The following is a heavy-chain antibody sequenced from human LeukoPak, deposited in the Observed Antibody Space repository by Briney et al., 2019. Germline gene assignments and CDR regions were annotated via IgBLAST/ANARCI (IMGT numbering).Heavy chain of an antibody. J-gene: IGHJ6*03. Sequence: PGGSLNLSCAASGFTFSSYWMHWVRQAQGKGLVWVSRINIDGSSTSYADSVKGRFTISRDNAKNTLYLQMNSLRAEDTAVYYCARGDHSSGWYRYYYYYMDVWGKGTTVTVSS. CDR1: GFTFSSYW. CDR3: ARGDHSSGWYRYYYYYMDV. CDR2: INIDGSST. V-gene: IGHV3-74*01. D-gene: IGHD6-19*01.